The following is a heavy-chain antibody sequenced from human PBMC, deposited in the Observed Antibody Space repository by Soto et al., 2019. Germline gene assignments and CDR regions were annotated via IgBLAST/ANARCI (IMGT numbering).Heavy chain of an antibody. CDR3: AREIYDDYDSSGFDH. V-gene: IGHV3-23*01. CDR1: GFTFSSYA. J-gene: IGHJ4*02. D-gene: IGHD3-22*01. Sequence: GGSLRLSCAASGFTFSSYAMTWVRQAPGKGLEWVSGISGSGATTSYADAVKGRFTISRDNAKNTLSLQMNSLRAEDTAVYYCAREIYDDYDSSGFDHWGQGTLVTVSS. CDR2: ISGSGATT.